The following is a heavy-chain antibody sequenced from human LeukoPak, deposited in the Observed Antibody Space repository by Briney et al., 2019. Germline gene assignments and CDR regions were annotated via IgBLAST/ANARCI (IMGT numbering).Heavy chain of an antibody. J-gene: IGHJ4*02. CDR1: GSTFSNAW. D-gene: IGHD3-22*01. CDR2: IKSKTDGGTT. Sequence: GGSLTLSCAASGSTFSNAWMSWVRQAPGKGLEWVGCIKSKTDGGTTNYGAPVKGRFTISRDDSKNTLYLQMNSLKTEDTAVYYWTTDLAYYDSSGYYYVFDYWGQGTLVTVSS. CDR3: TTDLAYYDSSGYYYVFDY. V-gene: IGHV3-15*01.